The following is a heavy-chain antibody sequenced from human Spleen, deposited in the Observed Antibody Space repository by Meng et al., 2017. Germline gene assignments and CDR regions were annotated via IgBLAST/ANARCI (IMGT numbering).Heavy chain of an antibody. Sequence: GGSLRLSCAASGFTFSSYEMNWVRQAPGKGLEWISYISSSVSTIYYADSVKGRFTISRDNAENSLYLQMNSLRVEDTAFYYCARGGSGWTLGDYWGQGTLVTVSS. D-gene: IGHD6-19*01. CDR1: GFTFSSYE. J-gene: IGHJ4*02. V-gene: IGHV3-48*03. CDR2: ISSSVSTI. CDR3: ARGGSGWTLGDY.